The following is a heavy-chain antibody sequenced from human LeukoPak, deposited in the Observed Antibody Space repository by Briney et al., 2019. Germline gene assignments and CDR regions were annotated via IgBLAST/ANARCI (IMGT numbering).Heavy chain of an antibody. CDR2: IHTSGST. Sequence: PSETLSLTCTVSGGSISSYYWSWIRQPPGKGLEWIGRIHTSGSTNYNPSLKSRVTMSVDTSKNQFSLKLSSVTAADTAVYYCARDLYYYDSSSYYLFDYWGQGTLVTVSS. CDR1: GGSISSYY. V-gene: IGHV4-4*07. D-gene: IGHD3-22*01. J-gene: IGHJ4*02. CDR3: ARDLYYYDSSSYYLFDY.